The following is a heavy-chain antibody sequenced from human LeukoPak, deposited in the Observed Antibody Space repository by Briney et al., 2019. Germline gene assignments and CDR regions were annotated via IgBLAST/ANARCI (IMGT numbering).Heavy chain of an antibody. D-gene: IGHD6-13*01. J-gene: IGHJ3*02. CDR3: AREGVYSSSLDAFDI. Sequence: ASVKVSCKASGYTFTSYGISWVRQAPGQGLEWMGWISAYNGNTNYAQKLQGRVTMTTDTSTSTAYMELRSLRSDNTAVYYCAREGVYSSSLDAFDIWGQGTMVTVSS. CDR1: GYTFTSYG. CDR2: ISAYNGNT. V-gene: IGHV1-18*01.